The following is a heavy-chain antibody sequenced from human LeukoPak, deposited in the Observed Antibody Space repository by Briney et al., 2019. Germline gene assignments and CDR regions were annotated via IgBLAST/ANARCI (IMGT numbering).Heavy chain of an antibody. CDR3: ARAARGTRRGWFDP. Sequence: PSETLSLTCAVYGGSFSGYYWSWIRQPPGKGLEWIGEINHSGSTNYNPSLKSRVTISVDTPKNQFSLKLSSVTAADTAVYYCARAARGTRRGWFDPWGQGTLVTVSS. V-gene: IGHV4-34*01. D-gene: IGHD1-14*01. J-gene: IGHJ5*02. CDR2: INHSGST. CDR1: GGSFSGYY.